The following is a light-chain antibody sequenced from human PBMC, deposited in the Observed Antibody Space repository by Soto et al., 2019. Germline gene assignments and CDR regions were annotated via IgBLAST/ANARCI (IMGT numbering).Light chain of an antibody. Sequence: EIVMTQSPATLSVSPGERVSFSCRASQSVSIHLAWYQQKPGQAPRLLIYDASNRATGIPARFSGSGSGTDFTLTINSLEPEDFAVYYCQQRSNWPSITLGQGTRLEIK. CDR3: QQRSNWPSIT. CDR2: DAS. V-gene: IGKV3-11*01. J-gene: IGKJ5*01. CDR1: QSVSIH.